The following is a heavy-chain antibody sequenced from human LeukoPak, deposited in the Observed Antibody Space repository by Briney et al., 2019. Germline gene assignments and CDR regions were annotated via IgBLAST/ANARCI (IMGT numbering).Heavy chain of an antibody. Sequence: VGSLRLSCAASGFTFDDYAMHWVRQAPGKGLEWVSLISWDGGSTYYADSVKGRFTISRDNSKNSLYLQMNSLRAEDTALYYCAKVQGRISGAFDIWGQGTMVTVSS. J-gene: IGHJ3*02. CDR2: ISWDGGST. CDR3: AKVQGRISGAFDI. D-gene: IGHD1-14*01. CDR1: GFTFDDYA. V-gene: IGHV3-43D*04.